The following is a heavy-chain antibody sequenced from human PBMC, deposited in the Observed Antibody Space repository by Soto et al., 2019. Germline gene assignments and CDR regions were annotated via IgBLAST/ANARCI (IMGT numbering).Heavy chain of an antibody. CDR3: ARAFLVRGVVPHYYGMDV. Sequence: QVQLVQSGAEVKKPGSSVKVSCKASGGTFSSYTISWVRQAPGQGLEWMGRIIPILGIANYAQKFQGRVTITADKSTSKAYMEVSSLRSEDTAVYYCARAFLVRGVVPHYYGMDVWGQGTTVTVSS. CDR2: IIPILGIA. V-gene: IGHV1-69*02. CDR1: GGTFSSYT. J-gene: IGHJ6*02. D-gene: IGHD3-10*01.